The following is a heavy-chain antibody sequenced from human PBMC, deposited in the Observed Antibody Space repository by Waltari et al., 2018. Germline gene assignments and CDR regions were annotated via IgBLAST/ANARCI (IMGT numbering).Heavy chain of an antibody. Sequence: QVQLVESGGGVVQPGGSLRLSCAASEFPFSRYGLHWVRQAPGKGLEWVAFIRYDGSNKYYADSVKGRFTISRDNSKNTLYLQMNSLRAEDTAVYYCAKDNWFDPWGQGTLVTVSS. J-gene: IGHJ5*02. V-gene: IGHV3-30*02. CDR1: EFPFSRYG. CDR2: IRYDGSNK. CDR3: AKDNWFDP.